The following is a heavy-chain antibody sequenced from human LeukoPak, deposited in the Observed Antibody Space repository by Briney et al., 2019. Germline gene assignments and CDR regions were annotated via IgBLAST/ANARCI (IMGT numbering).Heavy chain of an antibody. CDR1: GGSISSYY. CDR2: IYYSGST. CDR3: ARGLTTHAGTFDY. Sequence: PSETLSLTCIVSGGSISSYYWSWIRQPPGKGLEWIGHIYYSGSTNYNPSLKSRVTISVDTSKNQFSLRLNSVTAADTAGYYCARGLTTHAGTFDYWGQGTLVTVSS. D-gene: IGHD6-13*01. J-gene: IGHJ4*02. V-gene: IGHV4-59*01.